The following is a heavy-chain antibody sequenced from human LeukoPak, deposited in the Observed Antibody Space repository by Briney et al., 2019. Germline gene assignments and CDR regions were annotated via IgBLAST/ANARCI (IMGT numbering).Heavy chain of an antibody. D-gene: IGHD6-19*01. CDR1: GYSFTDYY. V-gene: IGHV1-2*02. J-gene: IGHJ6*02. Sequence: ASVKVSCKASGYSFTDYYMHWVRQAPGQGLEWMGWINPNSGGTNYAQKFQGRVTMTRDTSISTAYMELSRLRSDDTAVYYCARDLVAVAGPYYYGMDVWGQGTTVTVSS. CDR2: INPNSGGT. CDR3: ARDLVAVAGPYYYGMDV.